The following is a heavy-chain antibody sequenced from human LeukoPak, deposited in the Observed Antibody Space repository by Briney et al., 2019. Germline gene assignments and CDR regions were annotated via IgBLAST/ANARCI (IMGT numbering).Heavy chain of an antibody. D-gene: IGHD5-18*01. J-gene: IGHJ6*03. CDR3: ARSPRIQLWSRVDYYYMDV. Sequence: GGSLRLSCAASGFTFSSYSMNWVRQAPGKGLEWVGRTRNKANSYTTEYAASVKGRFTISRDDSKNSLYLQMNSLKTEDTAVYYCARSPRIQLWSRVDYYYMDVWGKGTTVTVSS. CDR2: TRNKANSYTT. CDR1: GFTFSSYS. V-gene: IGHV3-72*01.